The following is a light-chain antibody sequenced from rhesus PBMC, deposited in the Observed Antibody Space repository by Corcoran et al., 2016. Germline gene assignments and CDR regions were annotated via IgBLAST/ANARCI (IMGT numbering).Light chain of an antibody. J-gene: IGKJ2*01. CDR3: MQGIEFPYS. CDR2: EVS. V-gene: IGKV2-104*02. Sequence: DIVMTQTPLSLPVTPGEPASISCRSRQSLLDSDDGNTYLDWYLQKPGQSPHLFIYEVSNRAFGVPDRFSGSGSDTDFTLKISRVKAEEVGVYCCMQGIEFPYSFGQGTKVEIK. CDR1: QSLLDSDDGNTY.